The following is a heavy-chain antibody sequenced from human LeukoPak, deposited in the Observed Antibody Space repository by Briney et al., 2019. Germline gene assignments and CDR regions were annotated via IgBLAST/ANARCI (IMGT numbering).Heavy chain of an antibody. CDR1: GFTFSSYW. CDR3: ARAGYCSGGNCYSSYYDY. D-gene: IGHD2-15*01. J-gene: IGHJ4*02. Sequence: KTGGSLRLSCAASGFTFSSYWMHWVRQAPGKGLLWVSRSNGDGSSTAYADSVKGRFTISRDNAKNTLYLQMNSLRAEDVALYYCARAGYCSGGNCYSSYYDYWGQGTLVTVSS. CDR2: SNGDGSST. V-gene: IGHV3-74*01.